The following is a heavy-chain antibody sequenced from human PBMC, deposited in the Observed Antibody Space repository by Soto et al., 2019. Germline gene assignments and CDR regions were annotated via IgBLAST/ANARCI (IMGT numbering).Heavy chain of an antibody. CDR2: INHSGST. CDR1: GGSFSGYY. J-gene: IGHJ4*02. D-gene: IGHD2-8*02. Sequence: PSETLSLTCAVYGGSFSGYYWSWIRQPPGKGLEWIGEINHSGSTNYNPSLKSRVTISVDTSKNQFSLELSSVTAADTAVYYCARGYWYFDYWGQGTLVTVSS. CDR3: ARGYWYFDY. V-gene: IGHV4-34*01.